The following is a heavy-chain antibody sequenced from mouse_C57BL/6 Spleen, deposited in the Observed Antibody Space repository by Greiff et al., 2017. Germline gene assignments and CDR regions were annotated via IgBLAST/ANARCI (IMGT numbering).Heavy chain of an antibody. J-gene: IGHJ2*01. D-gene: IGHD2-1*01. CDR1: GFTFSSYG. V-gene: IGHV5-6*01. CDR3: ARHEVYYTDY. Sequence: EVQLQESGGDLVKPGGSLKLSCAASGFTFSSYGMSWVRQTPDKRLEWVATISSGGSYTYYPDSVKGRFTISRDNAKNTLYLQMSSLKSEDTAMYYCARHEVYYTDYWGQGTTLTVSS. CDR2: ISSGGSYT.